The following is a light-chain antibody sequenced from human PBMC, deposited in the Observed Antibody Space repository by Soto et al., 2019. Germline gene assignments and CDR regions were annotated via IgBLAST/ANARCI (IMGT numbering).Light chain of an antibody. CDR3: CSYSGSDSLL. Sequence: QSALTQPRSVSESPGESVTISCSGTSSDVGSYNYVSWYQQYPGKAPKVMIYDVSERPSEVPVRFSGSKSGNTASLTISGLQAEDEAEYFCCSYSGSDSLLFGGGTKVTVL. V-gene: IGLV2-11*01. CDR1: SSDVGSYNY. J-gene: IGLJ2*01. CDR2: DVS.